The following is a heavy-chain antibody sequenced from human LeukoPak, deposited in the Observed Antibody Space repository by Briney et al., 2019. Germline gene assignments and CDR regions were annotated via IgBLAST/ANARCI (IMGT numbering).Heavy chain of an antibody. D-gene: IGHD3-10*01. CDR1: GVSVSSSNSY. CDR3: ARDSGTTGEVKFDP. V-gene: IGHV4-39*07. J-gene: IGHJ5*02. Sequence: SETLSLTCTVSGVSVSSSNSYWGWIRQPPGKGPAWIGSIYYSGNTYYNASLKSRVILSLDTSNNHFSLKLISVTAADTAVYYCARDSGTTGEVKFDPWGQGMLVTVSS. CDR2: IYYSGNT.